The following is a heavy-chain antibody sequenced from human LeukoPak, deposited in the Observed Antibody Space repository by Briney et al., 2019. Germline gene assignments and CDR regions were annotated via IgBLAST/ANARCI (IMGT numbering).Heavy chain of an antibody. D-gene: IGHD5-24*01. CDR2: ISYDGSNK. Sequence: GRSLRLSCAASGFTFSSYGMHWVRQAPGKGLEWVAVISYDGSNKYYADSVKGRFTISRDNSKNTLYLQMNSLRAEDTAVYYCAKDQLVWDGYKHGASFGYWGQGTLVTVSS. CDR1: GFTFSSYG. V-gene: IGHV3-30*18. J-gene: IGHJ4*02. CDR3: AKDQLVWDGYKHGASFGY.